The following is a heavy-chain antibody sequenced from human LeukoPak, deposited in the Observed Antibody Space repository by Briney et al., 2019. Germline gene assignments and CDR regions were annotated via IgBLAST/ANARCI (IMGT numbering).Heavy chain of an antibody. Sequence: SETLSLTCTVSGGSISRYYWSWIRQPPGEGLEWIGYIYYSGSTNYNPSLKSRVTISVDTSKNQFSLKLSSVTAADTAVYYCARARVIGDYWGQGTLVTVSS. CDR3: ARARVIGDY. CDR1: GGSISRYY. CDR2: IYYSGST. V-gene: IGHV4-59*01. J-gene: IGHJ4*02. D-gene: IGHD3-22*01.